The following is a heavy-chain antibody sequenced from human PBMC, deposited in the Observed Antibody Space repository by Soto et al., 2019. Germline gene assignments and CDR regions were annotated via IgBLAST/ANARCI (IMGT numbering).Heavy chain of an antibody. V-gene: IGHV3-20*04. J-gene: IGHJ4*02. D-gene: IGHD3-10*01. CDR3: ARVGPPIHYYGSGSYQAFDY. Sequence: GGSMRLSCAASGFTFDDYGMSWVRQAPGKGLEWVSGINWNGGSTGYADSVKGRFTISRDNAKNSLYLQMNSLRAEDTALYYCARVGPPIHYYGSGSYQAFDYWGQGTLVTVSS. CDR1: GFTFDDYG. CDR2: INWNGGST.